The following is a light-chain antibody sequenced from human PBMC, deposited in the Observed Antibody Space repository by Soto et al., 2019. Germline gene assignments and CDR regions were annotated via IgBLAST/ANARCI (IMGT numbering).Light chain of an antibody. V-gene: IGKV3-20*01. CDR2: ATS. CDR1: QSVSSSY. Sequence: EIVLTHSPGTLALSPCEGATLSRRASQSVSSSYLSWYQQRPGQAPRLLIYATSTGATGIPDRFSGSGSGTDFTLTVSRLEPEDFAVYYCQHYGSSLQITFGQGTRLEIK. J-gene: IGKJ5*01. CDR3: QHYGSSLQIT.